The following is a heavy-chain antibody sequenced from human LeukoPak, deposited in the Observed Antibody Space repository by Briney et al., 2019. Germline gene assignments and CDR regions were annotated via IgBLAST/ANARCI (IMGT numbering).Heavy chain of an antibody. V-gene: IGHV3-21*01. CDR3: ARGDRDGYFDY. D-gene: IGHD3-10*01. CDR2: ISSSSSYI. J-gene: IGHJ4*02. CDR1: GFIFSTYS. Sequence: GGSLRLSCAASGFIFSTYSINWVRQAPGKGLEWVSSISSSSSYIYYADSVKGRFTISRDNAKNSLYLQMNSLRAEDTAVYYCARGDRDGYFDYWGQGTLVTVSS.